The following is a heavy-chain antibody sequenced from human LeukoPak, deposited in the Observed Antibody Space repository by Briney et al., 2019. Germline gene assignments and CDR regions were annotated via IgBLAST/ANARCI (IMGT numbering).Heavy chain of an antibody. Sequence: SVKVSCKASGGTFSSYAISWVRQAPGQGLEWMGGIIPIFGTANYAQKFQGRVTITADESTSTAYMELSSLRSEDTAVYYCARADYYDSSGYYCNWFDPWGQGTLVTVSS. CDR2: IIPIFGTA. CDR1: GGTFSSYA. J-gene: IGHJ5*02. D-gene: IGHD3-22*01. V-gene: IGHV1-69*13. CDR3: ARADYYDSSGYYCNWFDP.